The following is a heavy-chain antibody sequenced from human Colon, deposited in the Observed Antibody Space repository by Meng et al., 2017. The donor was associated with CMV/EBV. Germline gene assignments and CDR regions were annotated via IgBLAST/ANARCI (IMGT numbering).Heavy chain of an antibody. CDR1: GGSFSSGSCH. Sequence: SETLSLTCTVSGGSFSSGSCHWNWVRQPPGKGLEWIGQTTYSGSTNYNPSLMSRLTISLDTTKNQFSLNLNSVTAADTAIYYCASLIVGAGGRGHWGQGALVTVSS. D-gene: IGHD3-22*01. CDR3: ASLIVGAGGRGH. V-gene: IGHV4-61*01. CDR2: TTYSGST. J-gene: IGHJ4*02.